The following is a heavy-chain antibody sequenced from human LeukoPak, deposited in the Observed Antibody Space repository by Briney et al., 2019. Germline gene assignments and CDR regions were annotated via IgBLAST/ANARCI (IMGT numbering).Heavy chain of an antibody. Sequence: GESLKISCKGSGYRFTTYWIGWVRQMPGKGREWMGIIYPGDSTTRYSPSFQGQVTISADKSISTAYLQWTSLKASDTAMYYCARHFPSSGSRYHFDFWGQGTLVTVSS. CDR1: GYRFTTYW. CDR2: IYPGDSTT. V-gene: IGHV5-51*01. D-gene: IGHD1-26*01. CDR3: ARHFPSSGSRYHFDF. J-gene: IGHJ4*02.